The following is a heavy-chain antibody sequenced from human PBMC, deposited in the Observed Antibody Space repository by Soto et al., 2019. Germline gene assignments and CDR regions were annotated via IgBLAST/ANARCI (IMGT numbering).Heavy chain of an antibody. J-gene: IGHJ5*02. V-gene: IGHV4-34*01. CDR1: GGSFSGYY. D-gene: IGHD4-4*01. CDR2: INHSGST. Sequence: SETLSLTCAVYGGSFSGYYWSWLRQPPGKGLEWIGEINHSGSTNYNPSLKSRVTISVDTSKNQFSLKLSSVTAADTAVYYCARDPDYSNRRVVKWFDPWGQGTLVTVSS. CDR3: ARDPDYSNRRVVKWFDP.